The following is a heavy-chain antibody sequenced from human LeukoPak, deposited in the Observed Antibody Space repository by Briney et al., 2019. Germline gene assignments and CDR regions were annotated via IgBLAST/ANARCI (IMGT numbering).Heavy chain of an antibody. D-gene: IGHD2-21*02. CDR1: GDSINNENYY. Sequence: SETLSLTCTVSGDSINNENYYWAWIRQPPGKGLEWIGSIYYSGTTYYNPSLNSRVSISGDTANNHFSLKVSSVTAADTAVYYCARQKRLLQNWFDPWGQGTLVTVSS. J-gene: IGHJ5*02. V-gene: IGHV4-39*01. CDR2: IYYSGTT. CDR3: ARQKRLLQNWFDP.